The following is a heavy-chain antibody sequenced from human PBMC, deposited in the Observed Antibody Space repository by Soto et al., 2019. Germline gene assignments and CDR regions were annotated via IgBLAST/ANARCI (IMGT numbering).Heavy chain of an antibody. Sequence: QVQLQQWGAGLLKPSETLSLTCAVYGGSFSGYYWSWIRQPPGKGLEWIGEINHSGSTNYNPSLKSRVTISVDTSKNQYSLKLSSVTAADTAVYYCARARYLTNWGQGTLVTVSS. CDR2: INHSGST. D-gene: IGHD3-9*01. J-gene: IGHJ4*02. CDR1: GGSFSGYY. CDR3: ARARYLTN. V-gene: IGHV4-34*01.